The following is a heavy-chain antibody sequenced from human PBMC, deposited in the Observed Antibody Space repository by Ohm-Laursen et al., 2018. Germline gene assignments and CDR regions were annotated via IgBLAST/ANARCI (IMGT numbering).Heavy chain of an antibody. V-gene: IGHV3-66*01. J-gene: IGHJ6*02. CDR1: GFTVSSNY. Sequence: SLRLSCTASGFTVSSNYMSWVRQAPGKGLEWVSVIYNGGSTYYADSVKGRFTISRDNSKNTPYLQMNSLRAEDTAVYYCARDPNWARGGNGMDVWGQGTTVTVSS. CDR2: IYNGGST. CDR3: ARDPNWARGGNGMDV. D-gene: IGHD7-27*01.